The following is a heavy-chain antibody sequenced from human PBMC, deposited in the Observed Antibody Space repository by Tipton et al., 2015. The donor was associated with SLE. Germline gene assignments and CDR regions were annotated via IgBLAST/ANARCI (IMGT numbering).Heavy chain of an antibody. CDR1: GGSISSYY. J-gene: IGHJ4*02. D-gene: IGHD6-19*01. V-gene: IGHV4-59*01. CDR2: IYYSGST. Sequence: TLSLTCAVSGGSISSYYWRWIRQPPGKGLEWIGYIYYSGSTNYNPSLKSRVTISVDTSKNQFSLKLSSVTAADTAVYYCARSPEGQWLDRSDYWGQGTLVTVSS. CDR3: ARSPEGQWLDRSDY.